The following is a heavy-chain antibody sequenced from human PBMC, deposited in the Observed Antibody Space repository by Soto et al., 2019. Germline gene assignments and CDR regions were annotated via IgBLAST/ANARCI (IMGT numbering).Heavy chain of an antibody. CDR1: GFTFTSSA. CDR3: AADYYYSSGYPTLAFDI. CDR2: IVVGSGNT. J-gene: IGHJ3*02. D-gene: IGHD3-22*01. Sequence: QMQLVQSGPEGKKPGTSVKVSCKASGFTFTSSAVQWVRQARGQRLEWIGWIVVGSGNTNYAQKFQERVTITRDMSTSTAYMELSSLRSEDTVVYYCAADYYYSSGYPTLAFDIWGQGTMVTVST. V-gene: IGHV1-58*01.